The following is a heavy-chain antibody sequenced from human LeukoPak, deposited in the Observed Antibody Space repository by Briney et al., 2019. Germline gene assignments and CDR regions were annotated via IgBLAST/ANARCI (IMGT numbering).Heavy chain of an antibody. D-gene: IGHD3-3*01. J-gene: IGHJ4*02. CDR1: GGTFSSYA. Sequence: ASVKVSCKASGGTFSSYAISWVRQAPGQGLEWMGGIITIFGTANYAQKFQGRVTITADESTSTAYMELSSLRSEDTAVYYCASVYDFWSGYPPFYYFDYWGQGTLVTVSS. CDR2: IITIFGTA. CDR3: ASVYDFWSGYPPFYYFDY. V-gene: IGHV1-69*13.